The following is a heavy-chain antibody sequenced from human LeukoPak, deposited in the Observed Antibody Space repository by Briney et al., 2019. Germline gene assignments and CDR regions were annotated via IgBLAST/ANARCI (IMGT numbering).Heavy chain of an antibody. CDR2: IYPCNSDI. V-gene: IGHV5-51*01. J-gene: IGHJ4*02. CDR3: ARHLSSITSCPNY. CDR1: GSSFASYW. Sequence: GASLKISCKGSGSSFASYWIAWVRQLPGKGLEWMGVIYPCNSDITYSPSFQGQVTISADKSVSTAYLHWSSLKASDTAIYYCARHLSSITSCPNYWGQETLVTVSS. D-gene: IGHD2-2*01.